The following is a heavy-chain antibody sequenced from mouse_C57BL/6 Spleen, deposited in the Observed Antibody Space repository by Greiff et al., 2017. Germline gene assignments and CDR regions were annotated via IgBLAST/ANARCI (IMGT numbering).Heavy chain of an antibody. Sequence: EVQLLESGAGLVQPGGSLSLSCAASGFTFTDYYMSWVRQPPGKALEWLGFIRNKANGYTTEYSVSVKGRFTISRDTSQSILYRQMNAQRAEYIATYSCESYSYVGYYDFDDWGKGTTLTVSS. CDR1: GFTFTDYY. CDR2: IRNKANGYTT. V-gene: IGHV7-3*01. J-gene: IGHJ2*01. D-gene: IGHD2-3*01. CDR3: ESYSYVGYYDFDD.